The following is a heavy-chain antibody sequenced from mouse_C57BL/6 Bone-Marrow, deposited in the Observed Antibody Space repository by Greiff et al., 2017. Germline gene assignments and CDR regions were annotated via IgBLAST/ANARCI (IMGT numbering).Heavy chain of an antibody. CDR1: GFNIKDDY. V-gene: IGHV14-4*01. Sequence: EVQLQQSGAELVRPGASVKLSCTASGFNIKDDYMHWVKQRPEQGLEWIGWIVPENGDTEYATKCQGKATITPETSSNTAYLQLRSLTSEDTAIYYCTTDLYDWDQGTTLTVSS. CDR2: IVPENGDT. CDR3: TTDLYD. J-gene: IGHJ2*01.